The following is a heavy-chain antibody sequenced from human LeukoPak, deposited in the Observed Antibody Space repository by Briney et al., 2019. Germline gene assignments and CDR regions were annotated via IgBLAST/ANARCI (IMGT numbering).Heavy chain of an antibody. CDR2: ISSSSSYT. CDR3: ARDRRPGGYEHFQH. CDR1: GFTFSDYY. J-gene: IGHJ1*01. Sequence: GGSLRLSCVASGFTFSDYYMSWIRQAPGKGLEWVSYISSSSSYTNYADSVKGRFTISRDNAKNSLYLQMNSLRAEDTAVYYCARDRRPGGYEHFQHWGQGTLVTVSS. V-gene: IGHV3-11*06. D-gene: IGHD5-12*01.